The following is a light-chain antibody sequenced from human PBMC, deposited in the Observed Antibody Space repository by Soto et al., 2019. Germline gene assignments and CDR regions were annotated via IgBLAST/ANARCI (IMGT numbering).Light chain of an antibody. CDR1: SSDVGSYNI. J-gene: IGLJ2*01. CDR3: CSYAGSYTFGVV. V-gene: IGLV2-11*01. Sequence: QSALTQPASVSGSPGQSITISCTGTSSDVGSYNIVSWYQQHPGKAPKLMIYDVSKRPSGVPDRFSGSKSGNTASLTISGLQAEDEADYYCCSYAGSYTFGVVFGGGTKLTVL. CDR2: DVS.